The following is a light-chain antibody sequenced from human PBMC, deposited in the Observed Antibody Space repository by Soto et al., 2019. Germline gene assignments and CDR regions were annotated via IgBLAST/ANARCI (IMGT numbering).Light chain of an antibody. CDR3: QQYGTLPPT. Sequence: EIVLTQSPGTLSLSPGERATLSCRASQTVTNTYLSWYQQTSGPAPKFLIYGASNRATGIPDRFSGSGSGTDFTLTISRLEPEDFAVYYCQQYGTLPPTFGGGTKVEI. CDR1: QTVTNTY. V-gene: IGKV3-20*01. J-gene: IGKJ4*01. CDR2: GAS.